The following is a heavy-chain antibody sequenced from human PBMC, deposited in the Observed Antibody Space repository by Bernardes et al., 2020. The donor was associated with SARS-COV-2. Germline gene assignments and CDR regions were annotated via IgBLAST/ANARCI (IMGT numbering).Heavy chain of an antibody. CDR1: GFTFSSYS. D-gene: IGHD5-12*01. Sequence: GGSLRLSCAASGFTFSSYSMIWVRQAPGKGLEWVSSISSSSTYIYYADSVKGRFTTSRDNAKNSLYLQMNSLRAEDTAVYYCAREGGGYSGYDVTDYWGQGTLVTVSS. CDR2: ISSSSTYI. J-gene: IGHJ4*02. V-gene: IGHV3-21*01. CDR3: AREGGGYSGYDVTDY.